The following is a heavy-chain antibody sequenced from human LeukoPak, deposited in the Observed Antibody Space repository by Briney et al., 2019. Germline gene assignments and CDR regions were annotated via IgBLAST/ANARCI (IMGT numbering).Heavy chain of an antibody. CDR2: ISAYNGNT. CDR1: GYTFTSYG. V-gene: IGHV1-18*01. D-gene: IGHD2-15*01. J-gene: IGHJ5*02. Sequence: ASVKVSCKASGYTFTSYGISWVRQAPGQGLEWMGWISAYNGNTNYAQKLQGRVTMTTDTSTSTAYMELRSLRSDDTAVYYCARVSGWYCSGGSCYLEGDWFDPWGQGTLVTVSS. CDR3: ARVSGWYCSGGSCYLEGDWFDP.